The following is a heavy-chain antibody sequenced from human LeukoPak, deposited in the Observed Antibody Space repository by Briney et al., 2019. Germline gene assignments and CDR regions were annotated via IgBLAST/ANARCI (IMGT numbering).Heavy chain of an antibody. Sequence: PGGSLRLSCAASGFTFSSYAMNWVRQAPGKGLEWVSTITGGGSTTYYADSVKGRFTISRDNSKNTLYLQMNSLRAEDTALYYCARESPVAATGRSWFDSWGQGTLVTVSS. V-gene: IGHV3-23*01. D-gene: IGHD6-13*01. CDR3: ARESPVAATGRSWFDS. CDR1: GFTFSSYA. CDR2: ITGGGSTT. J-gene: IGHJ5*01.